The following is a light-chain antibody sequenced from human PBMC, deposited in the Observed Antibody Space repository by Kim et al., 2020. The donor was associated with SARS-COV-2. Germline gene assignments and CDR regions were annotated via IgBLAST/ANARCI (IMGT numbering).Light chain of an antibody. V-gene: IGKV1-5*03. CDR1: QSISSW. Sequence: ASVGDRVTSTCRASQSISSWLAWYQQKPGKAPKLLIYKASSLESGVPSRFSGSGSGTEFTLTISSLQPDDFATYYCQQYNSYPWTFGQGTKVDIK. CDR3: QQYNSYPWT. J-gene: IGKJ1*01. CDR2: KAS.